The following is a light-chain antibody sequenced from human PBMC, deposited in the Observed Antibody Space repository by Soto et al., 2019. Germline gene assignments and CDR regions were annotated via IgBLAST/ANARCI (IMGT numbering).Light chain of an antibody. CDR2: DAS. V-gene: IGKV3-11*01. CDR1: QSVSSY. CDR3: QQRSNWIT. J-gene: IGKJ5*01. Sequence: EIVLTQSPATLSLSPGEKATLSCRASQSVSSYLAWYQQKPGQAPRLLIYDASNRATGIPARFSGSGSGTDFTLTISSLEPEDFAVYHCQQRSNWITFGQGTQLEIK.